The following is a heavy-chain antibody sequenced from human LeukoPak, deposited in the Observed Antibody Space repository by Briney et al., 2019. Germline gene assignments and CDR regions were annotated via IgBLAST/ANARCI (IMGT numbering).Heavy chain of an antibody. J-gene: IGHJ4*01. V-gene: IGHV3-30*03. CDR3: AREAGYRYNSYSVY. CDR2: IPYGGSNT. CDR1: GFTFSSYG. D-gene: IGHD5-18*01. Sequence: PGGSLRLSCAASGFTFSSYGMHWVRQAPGKGLEWVAVIPYGGSNTYYADSVKGRFTISRDNSKNTLYLQMNSLRAEDTAVYYCAREAGYRYNSYSVYWGHGALVTVSS.